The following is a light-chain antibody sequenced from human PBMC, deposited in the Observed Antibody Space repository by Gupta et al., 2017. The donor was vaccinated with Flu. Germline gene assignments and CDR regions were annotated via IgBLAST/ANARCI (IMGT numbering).Light chain of an antibody. V-gene: IGKV3-20*01. CDR1: QSGRSRS. J-gene: IGKJ4*01. CDR3: QQDGSSPVT. Sequence: EIVFTHSPRTLPLSPGERATLSCRASQSGRSRSLGWYQQKPGQAPRLVIYGASSRATGIPDKFSGSGSGTDFTLTISGLEPEDFAVYYCQQDGSSPVTFGGGTKVEIK. CDR2: GAS.